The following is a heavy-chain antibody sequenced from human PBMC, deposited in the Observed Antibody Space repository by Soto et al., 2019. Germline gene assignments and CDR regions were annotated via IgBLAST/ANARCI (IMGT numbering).Heavy chain of an antibody. CDR1: GGSISSGGYS. CDR2: IYHSGST. Sequence: PSETLSLTCAVSGGSISSGGYSWSWIRQPPGKGLEWIGYIYHSGSTYYNPSLKSRVTISVDRSENQFSLKLSSVTAADTAVYYCASSAYCGGDCVHFQHWGQGTLVTVSS. D-gene: IGHD2-21*02. V-gene: IGHV4-30-2*02. CDR3: ASSAYCGGDCVHFQH. J-gene: IGHJ1*01.